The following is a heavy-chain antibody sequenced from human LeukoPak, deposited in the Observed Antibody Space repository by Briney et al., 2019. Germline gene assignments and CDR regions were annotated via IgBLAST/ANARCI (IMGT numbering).Heavy chain of an antibody. CDR3: ARVGDSYGGIDY. D-gene: IGHD5-18*01. V-gene: IGHV4-39*07. Sequence: SETLSLTCTVSGVSISSSNSYWGWIRQPPGKGLEWIGSIYYSGNTYYNASLKSRVIILIDTSKNQISLSLSSVTAADTAVYYCARVGDSYGGIDYWGQGTLVTVSS. CDR1: GVSISSSNSY. CDR2: IYYSGNT. J-gene: IGHJ4*02.